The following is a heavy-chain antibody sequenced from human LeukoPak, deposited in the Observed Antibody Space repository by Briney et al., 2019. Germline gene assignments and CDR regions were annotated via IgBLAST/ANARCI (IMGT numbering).Heavy chain of an antibody. CDR2: ISGSGGST. J-gene: IGHJ4*02. CDR1: GFAFSSYA. Sequence: GGSLRLSCAASGFAFSSYAMSWVRQAPGKGLEWVSAISGSGGSTYYADSVKGRFTISRDNSKNTLYLQMNSLRAEDTAVYYCAKEVVVVPAARGFVDYWGQGTLVTVSS. V-gene: IGHV3-23*01. D-gene: IGHD2-2*01. CDR3: AKEVVVVPAARGFVDY.